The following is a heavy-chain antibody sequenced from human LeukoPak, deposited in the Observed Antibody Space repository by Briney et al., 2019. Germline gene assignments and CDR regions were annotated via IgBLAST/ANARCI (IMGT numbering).Heavy chain of an antibody. CDR1: GFTFSSYA. Sequence: GGSLRLSCAASGFTFSSYAMSWVRQAPGKGLEWVSAISGSGGSTYYADSVKGRFTISRDNSKNTLYLQMNSLRAEDTALYYCAKACSVVGAFDIWGQGTMVTVSS. CDR3: AKACSVVGAFDI. V-gene: IGHV3-23*01. CDR2: ISGSGGST. D-gene: IGHD6-25*01. J-gene: IGHJ3*02.